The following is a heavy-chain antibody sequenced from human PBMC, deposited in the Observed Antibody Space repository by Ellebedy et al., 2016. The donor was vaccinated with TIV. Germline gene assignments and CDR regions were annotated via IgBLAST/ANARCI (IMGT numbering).Heavy chain of an antibody. CDR2: ISAYNGNT. D-gene: IGHD4-17*01. CDR3: ARDTYGDYCLDY. V-gene: IGHV1-18*01. Sequence: AASVKVSCKASGYTFTSYGISWVRQAPGQGLEWMGWISAYNGNTNYAQKLQGRVTMTTDTSTSTAYMELRSLRADDTAVYYCARDTYGDYCLDYWGQGTLVTVSS. J-gene: IGHJ4*02. CDR1: GYTFTSYG.